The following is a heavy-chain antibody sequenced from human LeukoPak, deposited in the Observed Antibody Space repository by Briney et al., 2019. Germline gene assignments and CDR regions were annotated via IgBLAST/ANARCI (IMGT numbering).Heavy chain of an antibody. CDR2: ISYDGSNK. V-gene: IGHV3-30*18. CDR3: AKGGTYSYGYVDDY. J-gene: IGHJ4*02. Sequence: GGSLRLSCAASGFTFSSNGMHWVRQAPGKGLEWVAVISYDGSNKYYADSVKGRFTISRDNSKNTLYLQMNSLRAEDTAVYYCAKGGTYSYGYVDDYWGQGTLVTVSS. CDR1: GFTFSSNG. D-gene: IGHD5-18*01.